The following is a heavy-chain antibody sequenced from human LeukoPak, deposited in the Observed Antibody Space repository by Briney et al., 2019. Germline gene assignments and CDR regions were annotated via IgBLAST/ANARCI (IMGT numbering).Heavy chain of an antibody. CDR1: GFTFSNYA. CDR3: ARDVGYFRFDY. V-gene: IGHV3-48*01. D-gene: IGHD5-18*01. J-gene: IGHJ4*02. CDR2: ITSDRRTI. Sequence: GGSLRLSCAASGFTFSNYAMTWVRQAPGKGLEWVSYITSDRRTISYADPVKGRFTISRDNDKRLLYLQMDSLRAGDTAIYYCARDVGYFRFDYWGQGTLVTVSS.